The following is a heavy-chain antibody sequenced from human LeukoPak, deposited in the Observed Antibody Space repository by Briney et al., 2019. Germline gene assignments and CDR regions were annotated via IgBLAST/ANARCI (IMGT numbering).Heavy chain of an antibody. J-gene: IGHJ6*03. CDR2: ISGSGGST. CDR1: GFTFSSYA. V-gene: IGHV3-23*01. Sequence: GGSLRLSCAASGFTFSSYAMIWVRQAPGKGLEGVSAISGSGGSTYYADSVKGRFTISRENSKNTLYLQMNSLRAEDTAVYYCAKSEGPYYYYYMDVWGKGTTVTVSS. CDR3: AKSEGPYYYYYMDV.